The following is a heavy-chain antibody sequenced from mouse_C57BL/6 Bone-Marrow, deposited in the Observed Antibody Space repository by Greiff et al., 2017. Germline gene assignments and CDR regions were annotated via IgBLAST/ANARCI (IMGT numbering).Heavy chain of an antibody. Sequence: QVQLQQPGAELVMPGASVKLSCKASGYTFTSYWMHWVKQRPGQGLAWIGEIDPSDSYTNYNQKFKGKSTLTVDKSSSTAYMQLSSLTSEDSAVYYCARDLIITTVVATDYWGQGTTLTVSS. D-gene: IGHD1-1*01. V-gene: IGHV1-69*01. J-gene: IGHJ2*01. CDR3: ARDLIITTVVATDY. CDR1: GYTFTSYW. CDR2: IDPSDSYT.